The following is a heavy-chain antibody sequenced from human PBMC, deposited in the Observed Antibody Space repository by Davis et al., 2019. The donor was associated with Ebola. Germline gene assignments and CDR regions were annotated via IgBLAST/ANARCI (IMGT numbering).Heavy chain of an antibody. CDR2: ISYDGSNK. Sequence: GGSLRLSCVVSGFTFSSYAMYWVRQAPGKGLEWVAVISYDGSNKYYADSVKGRFTISRDNSKNTLYLQMNSLRAEDTAVYYCARERNYGNYYYGMDVWGQGTTVTVSS. J-gene: IGHJ6*02. V-gene: IGHV3-30-3*01. CDR3: ARERNYGNYYYGMDV. D-gene: IGHD1-7*01. CDR1: GFTFSSYA.